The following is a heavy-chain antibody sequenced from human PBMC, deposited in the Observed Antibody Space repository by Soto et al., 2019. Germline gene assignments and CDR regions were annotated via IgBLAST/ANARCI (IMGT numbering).Heavy chain of an antibody. CDR2: ISYSADKT. Sequence: EVQLLESGGGLVQPGGSLRLSCAASGFTFNTYVMNWVRQAPGKGLEWVSTISYSADKTHYAGSVKGRFTISRHNSRDTLVLQMNSLRADDAAVYDCARTARTASTRWGAFYVWGQGTMVTVSS. J-gene: IGHJ3*01. CDR3: ARTARTASTRWGAFYV. D-gene: IGHD2-2*01. V-gene: IGHV3-23*01. CDR1: GFTFNTYV.